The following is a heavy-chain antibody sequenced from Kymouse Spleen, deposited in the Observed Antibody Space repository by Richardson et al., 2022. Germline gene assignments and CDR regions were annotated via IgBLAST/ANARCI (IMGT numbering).Heavy chain of an antibody. CDR3: AADYYGSGSSSFYYYYGMDV. Sequence: QVQLVESGGGVVQPGRSLRLSCAASGFTFSSYGMHWVRQAPGKGLEWVAVIWYDGSNKYYADSVKGRFTISRDNSKNTLYLQMNSLRAEDTAVYYCAADYYGSGSSSFYYYYGMDVWGQGTTVTVSS. J-gene: IGHJ6*02. CDR2: IWYDGSNK. D-gene: IGHD3-10*01. CDR1: GFTFSSYG. V-gene: IGHV3-33*01.